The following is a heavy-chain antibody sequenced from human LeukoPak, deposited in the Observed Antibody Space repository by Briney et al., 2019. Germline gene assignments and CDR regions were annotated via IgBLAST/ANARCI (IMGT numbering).Heavy chain of an antibody. D-gene: IGHD3-10*01. CDR2: ISAYNGNT. Sequence: ASVKVSYKASGYTFTSYGISRVRQAPGQGLEWMGWISAYNGNTNYAQKLQGRVTMTTDTSTSTAYMELRSLRSDDTAVYYCARVPKVRGVTRLNWFDPWGQGTLVTVSS. J-gene: IGHJ5*02. V-gene: IGHV1-18*01. CDR1: GYTFTSYG. CDR3: ARVPKVRGVTRLNWFDP.